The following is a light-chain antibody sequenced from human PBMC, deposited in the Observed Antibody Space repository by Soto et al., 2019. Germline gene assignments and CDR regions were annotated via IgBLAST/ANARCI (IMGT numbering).Light chain of an antibody. V-gene: IGKV3-20*01. Sequence: EIVLTQSPGTLSLSPGETATLSCRASQSVSSSYLAWYQQKPGQAPRLLIYGSSSRATDIPDRFIGSGSGTDFTLTISRLEPEDFAVYYCQQYGSSPQTFGQGTKVEIK. J-gene: IGKJ1*01. CDR2: GSS. CDR1: QSVSSSY. CDR3: QQYGSSPQT.